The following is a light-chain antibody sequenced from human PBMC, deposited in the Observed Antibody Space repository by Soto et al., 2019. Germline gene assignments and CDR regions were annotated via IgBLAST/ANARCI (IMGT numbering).Light chain of an antibody. Sequence: QSVLTQPASVSGSPGQSITISCTGTSSDVGSYNLVSWYQQHPGKAPKLMIYEGSKRPSGVSNRFSGSKSGNTASLTISGIQAEDEDDYYCCSYAGSSTFVFGGGTKLTVL. CDR2: EGS. CDR1: SSDVGSYNL. J-gene: IGLJ3*02. CDR3: CSYAGSSTFV. V-gene: IGLV2-23*03.